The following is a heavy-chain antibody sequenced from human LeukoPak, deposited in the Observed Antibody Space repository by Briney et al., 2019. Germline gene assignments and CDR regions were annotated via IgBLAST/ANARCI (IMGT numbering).Heavy chain of an antibody. CDR2: INHSGST. D-gene: IGHD1-14*01. CDR1: GGSFSGYY. Sequence: SQTLSLTCAVYGGSFSGYYWSWIRQSPGKGLEWIGEINHSGSTNYNPSLKSRVTISVDTSKNQFSLKLSSVTAADTAVYYCARGPVYIDYWGQGTLVTVSS. J-gene: IGHJ4*02. CDR3: ARGPVYIDY. V-gene: IGHV4-34*01.